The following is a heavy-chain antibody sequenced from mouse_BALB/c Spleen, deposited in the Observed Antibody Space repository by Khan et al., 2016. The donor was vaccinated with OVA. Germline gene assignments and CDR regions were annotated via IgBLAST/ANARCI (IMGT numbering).Heavy chain of an antibody. CDR3: AGAGVYDGYYAWFAY. CDR2: VNPITGYT. J-gene: IGHJ3*01. Sequence: QVQLQQSGAELAKPGASVKMSCKASGYTFTSYWMHWVKQRPGQGLEWIGYVNPITGYTDYNQKFKDKATLTADKSSSTAYMQLTSLTAEDSAVYFCAGAGVYDGYYAWFAYWGQGTLVTVSA. D-gene: IGHD2-3*01. CDR1: GYTFTSYW. V-gene: IGHV1-7*01.